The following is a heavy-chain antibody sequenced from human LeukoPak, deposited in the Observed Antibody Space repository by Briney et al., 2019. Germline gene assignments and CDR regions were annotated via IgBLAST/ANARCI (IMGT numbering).Heavy chain of an antibody. V-gene: IGHV1-46*01. CDR2: IIPSDGFT. D-gene: IGHD5-12*01. J-gene: IGHJ6*03. CDR1: GYTFSSYY. CDR3: ARDNIGYSGPTGLYYYYYYMDV. Sequence: VASVKVSCKASGYTFSSYYVHWVRQAPGQGLEWMGMIIPSDGFTSYAQKFQGRVTMTRDMSTSTVYMELSRLRSDDTAVYYCARDNIGYSGPTGLYYYYYYMDVWGKGTTVTVSS.